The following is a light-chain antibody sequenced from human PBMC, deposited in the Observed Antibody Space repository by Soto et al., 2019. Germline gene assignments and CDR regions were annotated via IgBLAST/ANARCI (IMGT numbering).Light chain of an antibody. CDR2: EVN. CDR1: SSDVGTYNY. CDR3: SSYAGNNNLYV. J-gene: IGLJ1*01. Sequence: SALTQPPSASGSPGQSVTISCTGTSSDVGTYNYVSWYQQHPGKAPKLMIYEVNKRPAGVPDRFSGSKSGIMASLTVSGLQAEDEADYYCSSYAGNNNLYVFGTGTKATVL. V-gene: IGLV2-8*01.